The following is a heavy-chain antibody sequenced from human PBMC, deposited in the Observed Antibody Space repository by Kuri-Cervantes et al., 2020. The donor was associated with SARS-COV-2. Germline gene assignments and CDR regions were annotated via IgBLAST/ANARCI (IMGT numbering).Heavy chain of an antibody. CDR3: AKDRGSTWYAWFDP. J-gene: IGHJ5*02. V-gene: IGHV3-7*03. CDR1: GFTFSNYW. CDR2: IKQDGSEK. D-gene: IGHD6-13*01. Sequence: GGSLRLSCSASGFTFSNYWMSWVRQAPGKGLEWVANIKQDGSEKYYVDSVKGRFTISRDNAKNSLYLQMSSLRAEDTAVYYCAKDRGSTWYAWFDPWRQGTLVTVSS.